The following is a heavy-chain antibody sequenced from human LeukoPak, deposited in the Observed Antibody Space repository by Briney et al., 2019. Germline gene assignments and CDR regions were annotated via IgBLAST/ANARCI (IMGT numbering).Heavy chain of an antibody. CDR3: ARAPLHSNGWYVWYLDL. J-gene: IGHJ2*01. CDR2: ISGTNSYI. Sequence: PGGSLRLSCAASGFTFTNYNMNWVRQAPGKGLEWVSSISGTNSYIYYADSVKGRFTISRDKAKNTMYLQMSSLRDEDTAVYYCARAPLHSNGWYVWYLDLWGRGTLVTVSS. V-gene: IGHV3-21*04. CDR1: GFTFTNYN. D-gene: IGHD6-19*01.